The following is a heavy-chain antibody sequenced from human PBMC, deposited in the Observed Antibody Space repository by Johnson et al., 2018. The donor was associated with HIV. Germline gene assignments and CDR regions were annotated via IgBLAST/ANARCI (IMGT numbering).Heavy chain of an antibody. CDR2: IRYDGSNK. D-gene: IGHD5-18*01. CDR1: GFTFSHNA. CDR3: ARVDTAMTYDAFDI. J-gene: IGHJ3*02. Sequence: QVQLVESGGGLVQPGGSLRLSCAASGFTFSHNAMHWVRQAPGKGLEWVAFIRYDGSNKHYADSVKGRFTISRDNSKNTVSLQMSSLRAEDTAVYYCARVDTAMTYDAFDIWGQGTMVTVSS. V-gene: IGHV3-30*02.